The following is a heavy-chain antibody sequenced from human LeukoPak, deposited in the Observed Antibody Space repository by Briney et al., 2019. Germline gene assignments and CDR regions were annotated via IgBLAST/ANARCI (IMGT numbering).Heavy chain of an antibody. V-gene: IGHV3-30*04. CDR3: ARSNYYDSRSWGFDI. Sequence: GRSLRLSCAASGFAFSSYAMHWVRQAPGKGLEWVTIISYDGTNKYYADSVKGRFTISRDNSKNTLFLQMNSLRAEDTAVYYCARSNYYDSRSWGFDIWGQGTMVTVSS. D-gene: IGHD3-22*01. CDR1: GFAFSSYA. J-gene: IGHJ3*02. CDR2: ISYDGTNK.